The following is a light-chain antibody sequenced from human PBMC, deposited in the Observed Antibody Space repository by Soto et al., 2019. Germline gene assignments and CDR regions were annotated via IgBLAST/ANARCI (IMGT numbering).Light chain of an antibody. CDR2: EDI. J-gene: IGLJ2*01. Sequence: QSVLTQPASVSGSPGQSITISCTGTSSDIGRYNLVSWYQQHPGKGPKLIIYEDIERPSGVSDRSSGSKSGNTASLTISGLQTEDEADYYCCSYAGGASVVFGGGTKLTVL. V-gene: IGLV2-23*01. CDR1: SSDIGRYNL. CDR3: CSYAGGASVV.